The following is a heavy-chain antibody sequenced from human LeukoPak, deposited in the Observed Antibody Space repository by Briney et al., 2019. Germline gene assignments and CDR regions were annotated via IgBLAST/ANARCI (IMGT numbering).Heavy chain of an antibody. D-gene: IGHD3-22*01. Sequence: SVKVSRMASGYTFINYEISWVRQPPGQGLEGMGWISPYNFNKNYPHKLQDRVTMTTDTSTSTAYVELRSLRSDDTAVYYCARGRYYYDSSGYYQYYYYGMDVWGQGTTVTVSS. J-gene: IGHJ6*02. CDR2: ISPYNFNK. V-gene: IGHV1-18*01. CDR3: ARGRYYYDSSGYYQYYYYGMDV. CDR1: GYTFINYE.